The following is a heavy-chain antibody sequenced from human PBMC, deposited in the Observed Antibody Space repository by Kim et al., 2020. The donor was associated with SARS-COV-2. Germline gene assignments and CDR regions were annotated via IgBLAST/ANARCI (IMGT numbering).Heavy chain of an antibody. CDR2: IWYDGSNK. J-gene: IGHJ4*02. Sequence: GGSLRLSCAASGFTFSSYGMHWVRQAPGKGLEWVAVIWYDGSNKYYADSVKGRFTISRDNSKNTLYLQMNSLRAEDTAVYYCAKDLLRGDSHFDYWGQGTLVTVSS. D-gene: IGHD3-16*01. CDR1: GFTFSSYG. CDR3: AKDLLRGDSHFDY. V-gene: IGHV3-33*06.